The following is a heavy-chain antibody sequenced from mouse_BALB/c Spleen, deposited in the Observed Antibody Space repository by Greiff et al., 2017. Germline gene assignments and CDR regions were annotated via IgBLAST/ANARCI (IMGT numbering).Heavy chain of an antibody. D-gene: IGHD1-1*01. CDR3: ARTPSYYGSSDYYAMDY. Sequence: QVQLQQSGAELMKPGASVKISCKATGYTFSSYWIEWVKQRPGHGLEWIGEILPGSGSTNYNEKFKGKATFTADTSSNTAYMQLSSLTSEDSAVYYCARTPSYYGSSDYYAMDYWGQGTSVTVSS. J-gene: IGHJ4*01. CDR2: ILPGSGST. CDR1: GYTFSSYW. V-gene: IGHV1-9*01.